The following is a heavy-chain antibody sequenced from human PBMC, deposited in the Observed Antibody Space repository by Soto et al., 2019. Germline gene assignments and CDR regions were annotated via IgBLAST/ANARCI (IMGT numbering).Heavy chain of an antibody. CDR1: GFTFSSYW. CDR2: IKQDGSEK. Sequence: EVQLVESGGGLVQPGGSLRLSCAASGFTFSSYWMSWVRQAPGKGLEWVANIKQDGSEKYYVDSVKGRFTISRDNAKNSLYLQMNSLRAEDTAVYYCARALPHCSGGSCAPTNWFDPWGQGTLVTVSS. J-gene: IGHJ5*02. CDR3: ARALPHCSGGSCAPTNWFDP. V-gene: IGHV3-7*05. D-gene: IGHD2-15*01.